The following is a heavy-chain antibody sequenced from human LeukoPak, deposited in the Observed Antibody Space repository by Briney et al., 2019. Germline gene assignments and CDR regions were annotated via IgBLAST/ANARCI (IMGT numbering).Heavy chain of an antibody. CDR2: IYPGDSDT. D-gene: IGHD5-12*01. J-gene: IGHJ4*02. V-gene: IGHV5-51*01. CDR1: GYSFTSYW. CDR3: ARQTIQSGYDLGY. Sequence: GESLKISCKGSGYSFTSYWIGWVRPMPGKGLEWMGIIYPGDSDTRYSPSFQGQVTISADKSISTAYLQWSSLKASDTAMYYCARQTIQSGYDLGYWGQGTLVTVSS.